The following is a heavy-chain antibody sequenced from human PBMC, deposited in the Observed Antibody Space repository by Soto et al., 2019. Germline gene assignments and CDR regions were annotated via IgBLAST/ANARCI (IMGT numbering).Heavy chain of an antibody. J-gene: IGHJ5*01. D-gene: IGHD4-17*01. CDR1: GFPFPTFA. CDR3: AKEKAPDYGDDGRRWNVDF. CDR2: ISGTGPRT. Sequence: EVQLLESGGGLVQRGGSLRLSCTASGFPFPTFAMSWVRQAPGKGLEWVSSISGTGPRTYYADCVKGRFIISRDNSKTTLYVQINSLRAEDTAIYYCAKEKAPDYGDDGRRWNVDFWGQGTLVSVYS. V-gene: IGHV3-23*01.